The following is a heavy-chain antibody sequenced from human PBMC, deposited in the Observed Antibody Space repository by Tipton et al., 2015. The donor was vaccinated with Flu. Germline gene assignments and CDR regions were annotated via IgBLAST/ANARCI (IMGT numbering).Heavy chain of an antibody. Sequence: TLSLTCAVSGYSISSGYYWGWVRQPPGKGLEWIGTIYHSGSTYYNPSLKSRLTMSVDTSKNQFSLKRSSVTAADTAVSYCARHTGDSVRGGIDYWGQGTLVTVSS. CDR1: GYSISSGYY. J-gene: IGHJ4*02. CDR3: ARHTGDSVRGGIDY. CDR2: IYHSGST. D-gene: IGHD3-10*02. V-gene: IGHV4-38-2*01.